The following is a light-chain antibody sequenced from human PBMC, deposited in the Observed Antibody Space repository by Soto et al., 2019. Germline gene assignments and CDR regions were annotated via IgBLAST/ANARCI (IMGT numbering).Light chain of an antibody. CDR3: QESPRT. J-gene: IGKJ1*01. CDR1: QFLSSY. Sequence: EVVLTQSPATLSLAPGERATLSCRASQFLSSYLAWYQQKPGQAPRLLIYGASSRATGIPDRFSGSGSGTDFTLTISRLEPEDFAVYYCQESPRTFGQGTKVDIK. CDR2: GAS. V-gene: IGKV3-20*01.